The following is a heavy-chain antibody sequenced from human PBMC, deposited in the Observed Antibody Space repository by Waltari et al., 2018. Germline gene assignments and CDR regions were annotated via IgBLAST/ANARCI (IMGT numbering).Heavy chain of an antibody. CDR1: GFTFSSYE. J-gene: IGHJ1*01. CDR3: ARDLYYYDSSGYPFAEYFQH. D-gene: IGHD3-22*01. Sequence: EVQLVESGGGLVQPGGSLRLSCAASGFTFSSYEMNWVRQAPGKGLGWVSYISRRVSTIYYADSVKGRVTISRDNAKNSLYLQMNSLRAEDTAVYYCARDLYYYDSSGYPFAEYFQHWGQGTLVTVSS. CDR2: ISRRVSTI. V-gene: IGHV3-48*03.